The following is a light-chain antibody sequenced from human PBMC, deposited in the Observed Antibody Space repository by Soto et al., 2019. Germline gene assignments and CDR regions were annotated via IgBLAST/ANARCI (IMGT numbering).Light chain of an antibody. Sequence: DSQMTQSPSTLSASVGDRVPITCWASQSISSWLAWYQQKPGKAPKLLSYDASSLESGVPSRFSGSGSGTEFTLTIGSLQPDDFATYYFQQYNSYSWTFGQGTKVEIK. CDR3: QQYNSYSWT. CDR1: QSISSW. J-gene: IGKJ1*01. CDR2: DAS. V-gene: IGKV1-5*01.